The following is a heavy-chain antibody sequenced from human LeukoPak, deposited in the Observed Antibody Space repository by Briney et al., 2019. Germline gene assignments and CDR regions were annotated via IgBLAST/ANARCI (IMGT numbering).Heavy chain of an antibody. CDR2: IYPGDSDT. V-gene: IGHV5-51*01. CDR3: ARHGASGDYYDGDY. J-gene: IGHJ4*02. CDR1: GYNFTNYW. Sequence: GESLQISCKGSGYNFTNYWIGWVRQVPEKGLEWMGIIYPGDSDTRYSPSFQGQVTISADKSISTAYLQWSSLKASDTAMYYYARHGASGDYYDGDYWGQGTLVTVSS. D-gene: IGHD1-26*01.